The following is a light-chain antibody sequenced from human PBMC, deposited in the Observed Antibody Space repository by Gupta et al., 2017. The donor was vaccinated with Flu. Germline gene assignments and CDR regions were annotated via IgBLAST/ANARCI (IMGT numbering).Light chain of an antibody. Sequence: DIQMTQSPSSLSASVGDRVTITCRASQGISSYLHWYQQKPGKAPTVLIYAASILQSGVPSRFSGSGSGTDFTLTISRLQPEDFATYYCQQSYNTPTFGQGTKVEIK. CDR3: QQSYNTPT. V-gene: IGKV1-39*01. J-gene: IGKJ1*01. CDR2: AAS. CDR1: QGISSY.